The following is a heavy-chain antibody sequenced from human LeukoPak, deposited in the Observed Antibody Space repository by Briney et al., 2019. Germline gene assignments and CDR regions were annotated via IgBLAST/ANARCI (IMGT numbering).Heavy chain of an antibody. D-gene: IGHD2-2*01. CDR1: GGSVSSGSYY. Sequence: PSETLSLTCTVSGGSVSSGSYYWSWIRQPAGKGLEWIGRIYTSGSTNYNPSLKSRVTISVDTSKNQFSLKLSSVTAADTAVYYCARLGYCSSTSCYPFDYWGQGTLVTVSS. V-gene: IGHV4-61*02. CDR3: ARLGYCSSTSCYPFDY. J-gene: IGHJ4*02. CDR2: IYTSGST.